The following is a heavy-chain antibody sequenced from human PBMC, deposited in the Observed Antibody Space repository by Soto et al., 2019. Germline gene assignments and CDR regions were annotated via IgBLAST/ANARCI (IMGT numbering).Heavy chain of an antibody. CDR3: AKEGYDILTGYYIWYFDY. Sequence: PGGSLRLSCAASGFTFSSYAMSWVRQAPGKGLEWVSAISGSGGSTYYADSVKGRFTISRDNSKNTLYLQMNSLRAEDTAVYYCAKEGYDILTGYYIWYFDYWGQGTLVTVSS. D-gene: IGHD3-9*01. J-gene: IGHJ4*02. CDR2: ISGSGGST. CDR1: GFTFSSYA. V-gene: IGHV3-23*01.